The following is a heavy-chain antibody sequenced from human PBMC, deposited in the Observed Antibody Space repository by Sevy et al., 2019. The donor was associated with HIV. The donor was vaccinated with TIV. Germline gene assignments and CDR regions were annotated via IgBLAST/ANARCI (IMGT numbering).Heavy chain of an antibody. CDR2: VSYSGST. Sequence: SETLSLTCTVSSGSISSYFYSWIRQPPGKGLEWIGNVSYSGSTKYNSSLTSRVTISVDTSRNQFSLELSSVTAADTAVYYCARQGSSAYFNYYAMDVWGHGTTVTVSS. CDR1: SGSISSYF. D-gene: IGHD6-6*01. CDR3: ARQGSSAYFNYYAMDV. J-gene: IGHJ6*02. V-gene: IGHV4-59*08.